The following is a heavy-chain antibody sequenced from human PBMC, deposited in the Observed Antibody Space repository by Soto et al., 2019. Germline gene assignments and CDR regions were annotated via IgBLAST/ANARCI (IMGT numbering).Heavy chain of an antibody. Sequence: GSLRLSCAASGFTFSSYAMSWVRQAPGKGLEWVSAISGSGGSTYYAGSVKGRFTISRDNSKNTLYLQMNSLRAEDTAVYYCAKGDYYDSNDRATGYFDYWGRGTLVTVSS. CDR3: AKGDYYDSNDRATGYFDY. V-gene: IGHV3-23*01. J-gene: IGHJ4*02. CDR1: GFTFSSYA. CDR2: ISGSGGST. D-gene: IGHD3-22*01.